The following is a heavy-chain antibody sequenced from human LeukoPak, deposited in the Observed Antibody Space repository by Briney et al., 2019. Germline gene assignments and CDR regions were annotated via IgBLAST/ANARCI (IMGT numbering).Heavy chain of an antibody. D-gene: IGHD6-25*01. J-gene: IGHJ5*01. CDR3: AKPISGGLAATADWFHP. Sequence: HAGGSLRLSCAASGFAFSVYAMSWLRQPPGKGLEWVSTINANSGTTSYAASVRGRFTISRDNSKNTLYLQLNTLRADDTATYYCAKPISGGLAATADWFHPWGQGTLVVVSS. CDR1: GFAFSVYA. V-gene: IGHV3-23*01. CDR2: INANSGTT.